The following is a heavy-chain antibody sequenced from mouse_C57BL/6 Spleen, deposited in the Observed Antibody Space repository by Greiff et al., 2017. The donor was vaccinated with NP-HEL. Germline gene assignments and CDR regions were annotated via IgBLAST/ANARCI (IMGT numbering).Heavy chain of an antibody. Sequence: QVQLKQPGAELVKPGASVKMSCKASGYTFTSYWITWVKQRPGQGLEWIGDIYPGSGSTNYNEKFKSKATLTVDTSSSTAYMQLSSLTSEDSAVYYCARRGRIITTFDYWGQGTTLTVSS. CDR2: IYPGSGST. J-gene: IGHJ2*01. V-gene: IGHV1-55*01. CDR3: ARRGRIITTFDY. CDR1: GYTFTSYW. D-gene: IGHD1-1*01.